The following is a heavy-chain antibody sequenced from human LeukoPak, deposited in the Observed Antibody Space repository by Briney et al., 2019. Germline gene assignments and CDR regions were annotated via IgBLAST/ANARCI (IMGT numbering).Heavy chain of an antibody. V-gene: IGHV3-48*04. CDR2: ISRSSSKI. J-gene: IGHJ4*02. D-gene: IGHD2-2*01. Sequence: GGSLRLSCAASGFTFSSYSMNWVRQAPGKGLEWVSYISRSSSKINYADSVKGRFTVSRDNAKNSLYLQMNSLRAEDTAVYYCARDSAPAPAPTDYWGQGTLVTVSS. CDR3: ARDSAPAPAPTDY. CDR1: GFTFSSYS.